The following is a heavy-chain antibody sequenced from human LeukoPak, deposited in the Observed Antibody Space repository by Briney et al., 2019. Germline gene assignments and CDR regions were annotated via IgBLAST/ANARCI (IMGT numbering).Heavy chain of an antibody. V-gene: IGHV3-30*02. Sequence: PGGSLRLSCAASGFTFSSYGMHWVRQAPGKGLEWVAFIRYDGSNKYYADSVKGRFTISRDNPKNTLYLQMNSLRAEDTAVYYCAKEMTSLSSGLDYWGQGTLVTVSS. CDR1: GFTFSSYG. CDR2: IRYDGSNK. D-gene: IGHD6-19*01. CDR3: AKEMTSLSSGLDY. J-gene: IGHJ4*02.